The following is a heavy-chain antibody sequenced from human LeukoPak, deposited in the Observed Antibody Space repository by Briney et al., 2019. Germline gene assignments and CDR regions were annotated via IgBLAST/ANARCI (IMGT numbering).Heavy chain of an antibody. CDR1: GFTFSSYG. Sequence: GGSLRLSCAASGFTFSSYGMHWVRQAPGKGLEWVAFIRYDGSNKYYADSVKGRFTISRDNPKNTLYLQMNSLRAEDTAVYYCAKDIVVVPAAILDYWGQGTLVTVSS. J-gene: IGHJ4*02. V-gene: IGHV3-30*02. CDR2: IRYDGSNK. D-gene: IGHD2-2*02. CDR3: AKDIVVVPAAILDY.